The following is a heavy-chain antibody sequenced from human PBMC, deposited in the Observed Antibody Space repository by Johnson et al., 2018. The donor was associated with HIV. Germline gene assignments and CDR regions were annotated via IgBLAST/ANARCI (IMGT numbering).Heavy chain of an antibody. V-gene: IGHV3-30*03. D-gene: IGHD3-22*01. CDR3: VRGRIAMRGVDLRGGAFDI. Sequence: QVQLVESGGGVVQPGGSVRLSCAVSGLNFSDYGMHWVRQAPGKGLEWVAVISFDGSEEYYVDSVKGRFTISRDNSNNTLYLQMNSLRTEETAGYLCVRGRIAMRGVDLRGGAFDIWGQGTMVTVSS. J-gene: IGHJ3*02. CDR1: GLNFSDYG. CDR2: ISFDGSEE.